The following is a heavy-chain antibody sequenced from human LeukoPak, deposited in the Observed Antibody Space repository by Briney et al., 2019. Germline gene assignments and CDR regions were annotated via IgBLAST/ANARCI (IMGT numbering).Heavy chain of an antibody. CDR2: IVVGSGNT. J-gene: IGHJ4*02. CDR1: AFTLTTSA. Sequence: SVKESCKASAFTLTTSALQWVRQARGQRLEWIGWIVVGSGNTNYAQKFQERVTITRDMSTSTAYMELSSLRSEDTAVYYCAAVWGSSGWYYFEYWGEGPLDSVSS. D-gene: IGHD6-19*01. V-gene: IGHV1-58*01. CDR3: AAVWGSSGWYYFEY.